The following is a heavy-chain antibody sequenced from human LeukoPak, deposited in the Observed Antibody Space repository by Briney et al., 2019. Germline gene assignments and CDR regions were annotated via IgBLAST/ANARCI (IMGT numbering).Heavy chain of an antibody. D-gene: IGHD6-19*01. CDR2: IYHSGST. CDR1: GYSISSGYY. J-gene: IGHJ5*02. CDR3: ARWATGYSSGWAVFNWFDP. Sequence: KPSETLSLTCTVSGYSISSGYYWGWIRQPPGKGLEWIGSIYHSGSTYYNPSLKSRVTISVDTSKNQFSLKLSSVTAADTAVYYCARWATGYSSGWAVFNWFDPWGQGTLVTVSS. V-gene: IGHV4-38-2*02.